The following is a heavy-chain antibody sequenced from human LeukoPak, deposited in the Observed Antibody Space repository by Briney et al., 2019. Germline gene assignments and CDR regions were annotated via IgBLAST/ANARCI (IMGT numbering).Heavy chain of an antibody. Sequence: PGGSLRLSCVASGFTFSGFAMIWVRQVPGKGLEWVSSISAGSTNKYYADSVKGRFTISRDNSKNTLYLQMNSLRAEDTDIYYCGKGRAVVGAAGPDHWGQGTLVTVSS. CDR3: GKGRAVVGAAGPDH. D-gene: IGHD2-15*01. CDR1: GFTFSGFA. CDR2: ISAGSTNK. V-gene: IGHV3-23*01. J-gene: IGHJ4*02.